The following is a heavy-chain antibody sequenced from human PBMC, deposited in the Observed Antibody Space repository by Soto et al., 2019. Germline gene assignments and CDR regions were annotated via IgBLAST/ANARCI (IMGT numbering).Heavy chain of an antibody. CDR3: AIAGLGNSHTFYI. Sequence: PSETLSLTCTVSGGSIYNNYWSWIRQPPEKGLEWIGYIYYTGSTSCNPSLKSRVTISADTSKNQFSLWLSSVTAADTAVYYCAIAGLGNSHTFYIWGHGTMVTVSS. CDR1: GGSIYNNY. J-gene: IGHJ3*02. V-gene: IGHV4-59*08. CDR2: IYYTGST. D-gene: IGHD1-26*01.